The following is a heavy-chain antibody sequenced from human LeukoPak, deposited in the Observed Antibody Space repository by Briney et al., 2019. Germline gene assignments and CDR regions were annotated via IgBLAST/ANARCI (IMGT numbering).Heavy chain of an antibody. CDR2: IDYSGTT. V-gene: IGHV4-38-2*02. CDR3: ARSRRGHYYYGSGSPHFDY. J-gene: IGHJ4*02. CDR1: GYSLSSGYY. Sequence: SETLSLTCTVSGYSLSSGYYWGWIRQPPGKGLEWIGTIDYSGTTYYNPSLKSRVTISVDTSKNQFSLKLSSVTAADTAVYYCARSRRGHYYYGSGSPHFDYWGQGTLVTVSS. D-gene: IGHD3-10*01.